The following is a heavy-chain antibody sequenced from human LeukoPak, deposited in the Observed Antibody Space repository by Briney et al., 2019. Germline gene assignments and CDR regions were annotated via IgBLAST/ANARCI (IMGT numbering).Heavy chain of an antibody. V-gene: IGHV3-30*18. CDR2: ISDDGSRK. Sequence: GGSLRLSCAASGFTFSFSGMYWVRQAPGKGLEWLAFISDDGSRKYCADSVKGRFTISRDNSKNTLFLQMNSLRTEDTAMYYCAKDRSTTWSFDYWGQGTLVTVSS. J-gene: IGHJ4*02. CDR3: AKDRSTTWSFDY. CDR1: GFTFSFSG. D-gene: IGHD6-13*01.